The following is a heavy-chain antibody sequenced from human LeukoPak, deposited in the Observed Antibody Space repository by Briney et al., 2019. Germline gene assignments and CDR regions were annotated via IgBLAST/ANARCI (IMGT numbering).Heavy chain of an antibody. D-gene: IGHD1-26*01. Sequence: ASVKVSCKASGGTFSSYAISWVRQAPGQGLEWMGRIIPILGIANYAQKFQGRVTITADKSTSTAYMELSSLRSEDTAVYYCARVRDVVGAIYCWGQGTLVTVSS. J-gene: IGHJ4*02. CDR1: GGTFSSYA. V-gene: IGHV1-69*04. CDR3: ARVRDVVGAIYC. CDR2: IIPILGIA.